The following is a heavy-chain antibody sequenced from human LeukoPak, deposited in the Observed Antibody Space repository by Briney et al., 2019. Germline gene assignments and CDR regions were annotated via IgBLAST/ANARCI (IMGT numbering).Heavy chain of an antibody. D-gene: IGHD5-18*01. CDR1: GYTFTSYA. Sequence: SVKVSCKASGYTFTSYAMNWVRQAPGQGLEWMGRIIPILGIANYAQKFQGRVTITADKSTSTAYMELSSLRSEDTAVYYCARKDTAMGHFDYWGQGTLVTVSS. CDR3: ARKDTAMGHFDY. J-gene: IGHJ4*02. V-gene: IGHV1-69*04. CDR2: IIPILGIA.